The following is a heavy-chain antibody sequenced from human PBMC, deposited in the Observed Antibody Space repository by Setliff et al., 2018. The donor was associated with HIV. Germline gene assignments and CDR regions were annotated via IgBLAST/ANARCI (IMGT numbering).Heavy chain of an antibody. D-gene: IGHD2-8*01. V-gene: IGHV4-31*03. CDR3: ATRRFVTGLMTSSGAFEM. J-gene: IGHJ3*02. Sequence: SETLSLTCTVSGGSISSDDYYWSWIRQPPGKGLEWIGYIYYSGSSYYNPSLKGRVTLSVDASKSQFSLKLTSVTAADTGVYYCATRRFVTGLMTSSGAFEMWGQGTMVTVSS. CDR1: GGSISSDDYY. CDR2: IYYSGSS.